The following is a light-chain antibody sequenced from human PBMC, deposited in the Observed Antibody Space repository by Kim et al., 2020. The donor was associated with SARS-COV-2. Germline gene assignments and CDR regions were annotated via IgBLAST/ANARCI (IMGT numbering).Light chain of an antibody. CDR2: GAS. CDR3: QQYDDWPPKT. CDR1: QSVGSH. J-gene: IGKJ1*01. Sequence: SPGESASLSCRASQSVGSHLAWYQQKPGQAPRLLIYGASTRAPGIPARFSGSGSGTEFTLTIDGLQSEDFAVYYCQQYDDWPPKTFGQGTKVDIK. V-gene: IGKV3-15*01.